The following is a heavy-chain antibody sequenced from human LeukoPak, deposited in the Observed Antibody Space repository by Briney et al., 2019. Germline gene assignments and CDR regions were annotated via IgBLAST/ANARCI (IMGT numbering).Heavy chain of an antibody. Sequence: GGSLRLSCAASGFTFSNYGMHWVRQAPGKGLEWVAVIWYDGSNELYADSVKGRFTISRDNSKSTLYLQVNSLRAEDTAVYYCARDVYRSSYYFDYWGQGTLVTVSS. D-gene: IGHD6-6*01. CDR3: ARDVYRSSYYFDY. V-gene: IGHV3-33*01. CDR2: IWYDGSNE. CDR1: GFTFSNYG. J-gene: IGHJ4*02.